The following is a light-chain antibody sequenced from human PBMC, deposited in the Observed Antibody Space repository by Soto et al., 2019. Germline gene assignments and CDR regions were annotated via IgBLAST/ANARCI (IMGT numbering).Light chain of an antibody. V-gene: IGLV2-14*01. Sequence: QSALTQPASVSGSPGQSITISCTGTSSDVGGYNYVSWYQQHPGKAPKLMIYDVSNRPSGVSNHFSASKSGNTASLTISELQAEDEANYYCSSYTSSSTVVFGGGTKLTVL. CDR2: DVS. CDR3: SSYTSSSTVV. J-gene: IGLJ2*01. CDR1: SSDVGGYNY.